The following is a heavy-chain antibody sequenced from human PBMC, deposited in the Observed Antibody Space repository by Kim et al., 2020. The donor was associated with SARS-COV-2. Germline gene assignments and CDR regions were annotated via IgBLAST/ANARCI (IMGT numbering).Heavy chain of an antibody. V-gene: IGHV4-59*01. CDR3: ARYDFWSGTFDY. D-gene: IGHD3-3*01. Sequence: NYNPSLKSRVTISVDTSKNQFSLKLSSVPAADTAVYYCARYDFWSGTFDYWGQGTLVTVSS. J-gene: IGHJ4*02.